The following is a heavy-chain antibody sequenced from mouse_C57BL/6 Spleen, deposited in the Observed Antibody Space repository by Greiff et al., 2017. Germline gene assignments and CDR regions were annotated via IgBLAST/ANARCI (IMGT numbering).Heavy chain of an antibody. Sequence: EVQLVESGGGLVKPGGSLKLSCAASGFTFSSYAMSWVRQTPEKRLEWVATISDGGSYTYYPDNVKGRFTISRDNAKNNLYLQMRHLKSEDTAMYYCARDITTVVGPVGYAMDDWGQGTSVTGSS. V-gene: IGHV5-4*01. CDR1: GFTFSSYA. J-gene: IGHJ4*01. CDR3: ARDITTVVGPVGYAMDD. CDR2: ISDGGSYT. D-gene: IGHD1-1*01.